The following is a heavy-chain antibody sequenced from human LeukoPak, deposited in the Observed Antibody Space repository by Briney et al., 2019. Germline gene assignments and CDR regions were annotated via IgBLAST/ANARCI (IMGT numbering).Heavy chain of an antibody. J-gene: IGHJ4*02. CDR1: GFTFSSYW. CDR3: ARDTTIFGVVTTSFDY. D-gene: IGHD3-3*01. V-gene: IGHV3-7*01. Sequence: GGSLRLSCAAFGFTFSSYWMSWVRQAPGKGLEWVANIKQDGSEKYYVDSVKGRFTISRDNAKNSLYLQMNSLRAEDTAVYYCARDTTIFGVVTTSFDYWGQGTLVTVSS. CDR2: IKQDGSEK.